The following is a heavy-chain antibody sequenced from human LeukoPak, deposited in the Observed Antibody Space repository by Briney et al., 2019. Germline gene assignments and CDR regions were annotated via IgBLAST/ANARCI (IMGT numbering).Heavy chain of an antibody. CDR3: ASSYGPGEGGDY. D-gene: IGHD7-27*01. CDR2: IYYSGST. J-gene: IGHJ4*02. CDR1: GGSISSSSYY. V-gene: IGHV4-39*01. Sequence: SETLSLTCTVSGGSISSSSYYWGWIRQPPGKGLEWIGSIYYSGSTYYNPSLKSRVTISVDTSKNQFSLKLSSVTAADTAVYYCASSYGPGEGGDYWGQGTLVTVSS.